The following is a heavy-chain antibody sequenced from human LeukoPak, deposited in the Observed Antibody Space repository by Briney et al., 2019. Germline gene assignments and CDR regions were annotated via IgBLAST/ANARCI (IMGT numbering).Heavy chain of an antibody. V-gene: IGHV3-7*01. CDR3: ARGWDYSNY. Sequence: GGSLRLSCAASGFTVSSNYMSWVRQAPGKGLEWVANIKQDGSEKYYVDSVKGRFTISRDNAKNSLYLQMNSLRAEDTAVYYCARGWDYSNYWGQGTLVTVSS. D-gene: IGHD4-11*01. CDR1: GFTVSSNY. J-gene: IGHJ4*02. CDR2: IKQDGSEK.